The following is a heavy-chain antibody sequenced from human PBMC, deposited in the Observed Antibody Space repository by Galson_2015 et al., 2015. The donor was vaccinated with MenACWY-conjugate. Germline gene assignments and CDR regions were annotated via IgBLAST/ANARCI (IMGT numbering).Heavy chain of an antibody. J-gene: IGHJ4*02. V-gene: IGHV3-23*01. CDR1: GFTFSSYA. Sequence: SLRLSCAASGFTFSSYAMSWVRQAPGKGLEWVSAISGSGGSTYYADSVKGRFTISRDNSKNTLYLQMNSLRAEDTAVYYCAKGHTYGSGKLGYWGQGTLVTVSS. D-gene: IGHD3-10*01. CDR2: ISGSGGST. CDR3: AKGHTYGSGKLGY.